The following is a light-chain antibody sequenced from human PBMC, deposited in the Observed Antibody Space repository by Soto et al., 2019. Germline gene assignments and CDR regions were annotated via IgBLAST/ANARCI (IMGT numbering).Light chain of an antibody. Sequence: QSVLTQPASVSGSPGQSITISCTGTSNDVGGYKFVSWFQHQPDRAPKLIIYEVTKRPSGVSDRFSGSKSDNTASLTISGLQGEDEAVYYCCSYAGSVLFGGGTKLTVL. V-gene: IGLV2-23*02. J-gene: IGLJ2*01. CDR1: SNDVGGYKF. CDR3: CSYAGSVL. CDR2: EVT.